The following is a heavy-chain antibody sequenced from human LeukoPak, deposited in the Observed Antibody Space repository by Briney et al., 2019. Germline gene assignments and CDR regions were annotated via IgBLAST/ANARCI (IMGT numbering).Heavy chain of an antibody. CDR1: GFTFSSYE. V-gene: IGHV3-21*01. CDR2: ISSSSSYI. D-gene: IGHD5-18*01. CDR3: ARSEYSYGADAFDI. J-gene: IGHJ3*02. Sequence: PGGSLRLSCAASGFTFSSYEMNWVRQAPGKGLVWVPSISSSSSYIYYADSVKGRFTISRDNAKNSLYLQMNSLRAEDTAVYYCARSEYSYGADAFDIWGQGTMVTVSS.